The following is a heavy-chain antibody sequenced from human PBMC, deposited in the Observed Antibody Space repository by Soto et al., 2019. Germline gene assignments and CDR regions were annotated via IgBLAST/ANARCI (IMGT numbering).Heavy chain of an antibody. CDR3: AKDRWETLHYYGVDV. Sequence: QVQLVESGGGVVQPGRSLRLSCEASGFTFSRNGMHWVRQAPGKGLEWVAIISYDGSNKYYGDSVKGRFTISRDNSKNTVYLQMNSLRPEDTALYYCAKDRWETLHYYGVDVWGQGTTVTVSS. CDR1: GFTFSRNG. D-gene: IGHD1-26*01. J-gene: IGHJ6*02. V-gene: IGHV3-30*18. CDR2: ISYDGSNK.